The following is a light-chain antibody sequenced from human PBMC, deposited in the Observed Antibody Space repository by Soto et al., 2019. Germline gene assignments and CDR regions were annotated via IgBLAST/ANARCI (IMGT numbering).Light chain of an antibody. J-gene: IGKJ5*01. CDR2: DAS. Sequence: EIQMNQSPSSLFASVGDRVTITCQASQDISDFLNWYQQKPGKAPKVLIYDASKLQTGVPSRFSGRGSGKDFTFTISSLQPDDSGTYYCQQYDDLPITFGQGTRLEI. CDR3: QQYDDLPIT. CDR1: QDISDF. V-gene: IGKV1-33*01.